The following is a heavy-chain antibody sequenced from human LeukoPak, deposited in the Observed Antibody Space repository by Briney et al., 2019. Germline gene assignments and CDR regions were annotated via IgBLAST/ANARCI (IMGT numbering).Heavy chain of an antibody. Sequence: GASVKVSCKASGGTFSSYAISWVRQAPGQGLEWMGGIIPIFGTANYAQKFQGRVTITTDESTGTAYMELSSLRSEDTAVYCCARRPLRPTGTIYFDYWGQGTLVTVSS. CDR2: IIPIFGTA. V-gene: IGHV1-69*05. CDR3: ARRPLRPTGTIYFDY. J-gene: IGHJ4*02. D-gene: IGHD1-1*01. CDR1: GGTFSSYA.